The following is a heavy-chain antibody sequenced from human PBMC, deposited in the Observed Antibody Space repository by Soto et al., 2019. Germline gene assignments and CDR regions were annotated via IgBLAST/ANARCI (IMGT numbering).Heavy chain of an antibody. Sequence: GRLVESGGGLMMPGASVTLSCAASNFNFPNAWMHWVRQAPGRGLEWIGRIKNQEYGGTADYAAPVTGRFVIWRDDSQNLLFLQMKSLKTEDAAVYYCVAGGWFYCEGRDCYSGWFDPWGQGALVTVSS. CDR1: NFNFPNAW. CDR2: IKNQEYGGTA. V-gene: IGHV3-15*05. D-gene: IGHD2-21*02. J-gene: IGHJ5*02. CDR3: VAGGWFYCEGRDCYSGWFDP.